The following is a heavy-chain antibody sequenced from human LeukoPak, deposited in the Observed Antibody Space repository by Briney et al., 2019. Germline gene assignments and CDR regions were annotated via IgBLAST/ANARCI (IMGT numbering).Heavy chain of an antibody. V-gene: IGHV3-23*01. CDR1: GFTFSSYA. CDR2: SGSGGTI. D-gene: IGHD3-3*01. Sequence: GGSLILSCAASGFTFSSYAMSWVRQAPGTGREWVSGSGSGGTIYYADSVKGRFTISRDNSKNTPYLQMNSLRAEDTAVYYCAKDFWSGYYPNYWGQGTLVTVSS. CDR3: AKDFWSGYYPNY. J-gene: IGHJ4*02.